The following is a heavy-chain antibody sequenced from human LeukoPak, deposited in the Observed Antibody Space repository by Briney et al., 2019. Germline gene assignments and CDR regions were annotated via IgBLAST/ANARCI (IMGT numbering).Heavy chain of an antibody. V-gene: IGHV3-9*01. CDR1: GFTFDDYA. J-gene: IGHJ6*02. Sequence: GGSVRLSCAASGFTFDDYAMHWVRQAPGKGLEWVSGISWNSGSIGYADSVKGRFAISRDNAKNSLYLQMNSLRAEDTALYYCAKDGAAGTYYYYGMDVWGQGTTVTVSS. CDR3: AKDGAAGTYYYYGMDV. CDR2: ISWNSGSI. D-gene: IGHD6-13*01.